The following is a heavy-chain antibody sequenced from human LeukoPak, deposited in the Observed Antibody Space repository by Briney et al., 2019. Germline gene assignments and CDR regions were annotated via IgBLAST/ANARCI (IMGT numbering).Heavy chain of an antibody. Sequence: NESAPTLANPTQTLTLTCTFFGFSLSTSGEGVDWIRQPPGEGLEWLALIYWHDDMSYTPSLESSLPNTNHTTKNQEAHTIANMDPVDTATYYCARSDFWGGSNFYYWGQGNLVTVSS. V-gene: IGHV2-5*01. CDR3: ARSDFWGGSNFYY. CDR2: IYWHDDM. J-gene: IGHJ4*02. D-gene: IGHD3-3*01. CDR1: GFSLSTSGEG.